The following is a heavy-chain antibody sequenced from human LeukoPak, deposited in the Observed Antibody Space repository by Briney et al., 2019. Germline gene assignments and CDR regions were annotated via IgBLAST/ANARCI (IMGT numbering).Heavy chain of an antibody. CDR2: ISGSGDIT. CDR3: AKLLSGSRTIDY. D-gene: IGHD5-12*01. J-gene: IGHJ4*02. CDR1: GFTFSPYS. Sequence: GGSLRLSCAASGFTFSPYSMTWVRQAPGKGLEWVSVISGSGDITYYADSVKGRFTISRDNSKITLFLQMNSLRAEDTALYYCAKLLSGSRTIDYWGQGTPVTVSS. V-gene: IGHV3-23*01.